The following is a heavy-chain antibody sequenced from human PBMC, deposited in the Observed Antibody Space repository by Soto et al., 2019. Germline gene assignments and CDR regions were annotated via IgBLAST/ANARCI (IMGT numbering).Heavy chain of an antibody. CDR1: GGSISSYY. J-gene: IGHJ3*02. D-gene: IGHD2-15*01. CDR3: ARHHCSGGSCYGGAFDI. CDR2: IYYSGST. V-gene: IGHV4-59*08. Sequence: QVQLQESGPGLVKPSETLSLTCTVSGGSISSYYWSWIRQPPGKGLEWIGYIYYSGSTNYNPSLKSRVTISVDTSKNQFSLKLSSVTAADTAVYYCARHHCSGGSCYGGAFDIWGQGTMVTVSS.